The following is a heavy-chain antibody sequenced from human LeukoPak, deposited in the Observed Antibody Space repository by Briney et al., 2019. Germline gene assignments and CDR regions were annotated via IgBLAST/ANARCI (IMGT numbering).Heavy chain of an antibody. CDR2: ISPSGGST. D-gene: IGHD3-3*01. V-gene: IGHV3-23*01. CDR1: GFIFGSYA. Sequence: GGSLRLSCAGSGFIFGSYANSWVRQAPGKGLERVSGISPSGGSTYYADSVKGRFAISRDNSKNTLYLQMNSLRAEDTAVYYCAKDLWSGLGGFDFWGQGTMVTVSS. CDR3: AKDLWSGLGGFDF. J-gene: IGHJ3*01.